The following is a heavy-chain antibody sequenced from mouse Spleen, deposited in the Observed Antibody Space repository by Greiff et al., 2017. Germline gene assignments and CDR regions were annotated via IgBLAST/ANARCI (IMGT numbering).Heavy chain of an antibody. V-gene: IGHV1S41*01. Sequence: ELAKPGASVKMSCKASGYTFTSYWMHWIKQRPGQGLEWIGRIAPGSGSTYYNEMFKGKATLTVDTSSSTAYIQLSSLSSEDSAVYFCARNPLLRDAMDYWGQGTSVTVSS. CDR2: IAPGSGST. CDR3: ARNPLLRDAMDY. J-gene: IGHJ4*01. CDR1: GYTFTSYW. D-gene: IGHD1-1*01.